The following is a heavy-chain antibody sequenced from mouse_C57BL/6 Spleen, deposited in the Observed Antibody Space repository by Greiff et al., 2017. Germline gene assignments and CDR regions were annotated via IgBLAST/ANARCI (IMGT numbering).Heavy chain of an antibody. CDR1: GFTFSSYA. CDR2: ISDGGSYT. V-gene: IGHV5-4*01. J-gene: IGHJ4*01. CDR3: ARDRRAMDY. Sequence: EVMLVESGGGLVKPGGSLKLSCAASGFTFSSYAMSWVRQTPEKRLEGVATISDGGSYTYYPDNVKGRFTISRDNAKNNLYLQMSHLKSEDTAMYYCARDRRAMDYWGQGTSVTVSS.